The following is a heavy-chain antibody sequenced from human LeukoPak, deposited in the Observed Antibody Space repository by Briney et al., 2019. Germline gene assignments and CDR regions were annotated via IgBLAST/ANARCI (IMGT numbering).Heavy chain of an antibody. V-gene: IGHV4-39*07. D-gene: IGHD5-18*01. Sequence: PSETLSLTCTVSGGSISSSSYYWGWIRQPPGTGLEWIGNVYYSGITYYDPSLKSRVIISLDTPKSQFSLKLSSVTAADTAVYYCARDSDTHTDYWGQGTLVTVSS. J-gene: IGHJ4*02. CDR2: VYYSGIT. CDR3: ARDSDTHTDY. CDR1: GGSISSSSYY.